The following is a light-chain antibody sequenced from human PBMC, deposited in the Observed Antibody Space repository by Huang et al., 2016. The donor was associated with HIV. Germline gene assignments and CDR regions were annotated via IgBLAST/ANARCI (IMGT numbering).Light chain of an antibody. Sequence: ERVMTQSPATLSVAPGERGTLSCRASHSVSSNLAWYQQKPGKAPRLLIHGASTRATGIPARFSGSGSGTEFTLAISSLQSEDSGVYFCQQYDNWPLTFGQGTRLEIK. V-gene: IGKV3-15*01. CDR3: QQYDNWPLT. CDR2: GAS. CDR1: HSVSSN. J-gene: IGKJ5*01.